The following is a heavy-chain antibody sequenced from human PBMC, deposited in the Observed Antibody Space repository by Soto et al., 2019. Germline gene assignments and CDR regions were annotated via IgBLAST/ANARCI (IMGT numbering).Heavy chain of an antibody. CDR3: ARAPPRGSWYAWGWFDP. J-gene: IGHJ5*02. D-gene: IGHD6-13*01. Sequence: SQTLSLTCAISGDSVSSNSAAWNWIRRSPSRGLEWLGRTYYRSRWYNDYAVSVKSRITINPDTSKNQFYLQLNSVTPEDTAVYYCARAPPRGSWYAWGWFDPWGQGTLVTVSS. V-gene: IGHV6-1*01. CDR1: GDSVSSNSAA. CDR2: TYYRSRWYN.